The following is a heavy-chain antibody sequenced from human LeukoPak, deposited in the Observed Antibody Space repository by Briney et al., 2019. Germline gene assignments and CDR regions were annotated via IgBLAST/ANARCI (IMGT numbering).Heavy chain of an antibody. D-gene: IGHD3-22*01. V-gene: IGHV4-61*02. J-gene: IGHJ4*02. CDR2: IYTSGST. CDR1: GGSISSGSYY. Sequence: PSETLSLTCTVSGGSISSGSYYWSWIRQPAGKGLEWIGRIYTSGSTNYNPSLKSRVTISVDTSKNQFSLKLSSVTAADTAVYYCASGAVYYYDSSGYYRDHFDYWGQGTLVTVSS. CDR3: ASGAVYYYDSSGYYRDHFDY.